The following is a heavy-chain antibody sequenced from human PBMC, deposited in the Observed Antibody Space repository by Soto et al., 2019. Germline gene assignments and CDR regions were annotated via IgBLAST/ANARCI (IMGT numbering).Heavy chain of an antibody. J-gene: IGHJ4*02. CDR2: ISSSSSYI. Sequence: EVQLVESGGGLVKPGGSLRLSCAASGFTFSSYSMNWVRQAPGKGLEWVSSISSSSSYIYYADSVKGRFTISRDNANKSLYLQMNSLRAGYTAVYYCASHLRGVTPNYYWGQGTLVTVSS. V-gene: IGHV3-21*01. D-gene: IGHD2-21*02. CDR1: GFTFSSYS. CDR3: ASHLRGVTPNYY.